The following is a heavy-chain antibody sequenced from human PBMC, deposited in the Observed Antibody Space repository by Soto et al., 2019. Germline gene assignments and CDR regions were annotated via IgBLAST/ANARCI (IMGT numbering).Heavy chain of an antibody. V-gene: IGHV4-31*03. Sequence: QVQLQESGPGLVKPSQTLSLTCTVSGGSISSGGYYWNWIRQHPGKGLEWIGYIYYIGRTYYNPALKSRVTISLATSTTQFSLKLSSATAADTAVYYCARSVFPWGQGTLVTVSS. CDR2: IYYIGRT. CDR3: ARSVFP. J-gene: IGHJ5*02. CDR1: GGSISSGGYY.